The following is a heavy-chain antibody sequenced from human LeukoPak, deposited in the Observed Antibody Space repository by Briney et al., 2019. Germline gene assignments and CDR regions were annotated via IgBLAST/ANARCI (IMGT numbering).Heavy chain of an antibody. J-gene: IGHJ4*02. V-gene: IGHV3-64D*09. CDR1: GFTSSSYA. CDR2: ISSDGDRP. CDR3: VKDSKRSLY. Sequence: PGRSLRLSCSPSGFTSSSYAMHWVRQAPGKGLEYVSAISSDGDRPYSADSVKGRFTISRDNTKNTLYLQMSSLRAENTAVYYCVKDSKRSLYWGQGTLVTVSS. D-gene: IGHD2-15*01.